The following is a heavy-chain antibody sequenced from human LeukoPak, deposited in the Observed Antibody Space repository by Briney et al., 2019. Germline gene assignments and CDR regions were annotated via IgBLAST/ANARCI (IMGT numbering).Heavy chain of an antibody. CDR1: GYTFTTYD. D-gene: IGHD6-13*01. CDR3: ARIAAPGNRRLNF. Sequence: ASVKVSCKASGYTFTTYDINWVRQAAGQGLEWMGWMNPNSGNTGNAQKFQDRVTMTRNTSISTAYMELTSLTSEDTAVYFCARIAAPGNRRLNFWGQGTLVTVSS. J-gene: IGHJ4*02. V-gene: IGHV1-8*01. CDR2: MNPNSGNT.